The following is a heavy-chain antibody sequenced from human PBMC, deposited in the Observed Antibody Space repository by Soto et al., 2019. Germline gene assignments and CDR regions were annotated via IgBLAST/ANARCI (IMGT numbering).Heavy chain of an antibody. J-gene: IGHJ6*02. CDR3: ARVEVNTIAAGGRGAFFYYGMDV. V-gene: IGHV1-2*02. CDR2: INPNSGGT. D-gene: IGHD6-13*01. CDR1: GYTFTGYY. Sequence: ASVKVSCKASGYTFTGYYMHWVRQAPGQGLEWMGWINPNSGGTNYAQKFQGRVTMTRATSISTAYMELSRLRSDDTAVYYCARVEVNTIAAGGRGAFFYYGMDVWGQGTTVTVSS.